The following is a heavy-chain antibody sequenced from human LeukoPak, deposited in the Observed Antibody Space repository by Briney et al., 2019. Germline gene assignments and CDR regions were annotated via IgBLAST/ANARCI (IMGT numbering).Heavy chain of an antibody. V-gene: IGHV3-23*01. D-gene: IGHD2-2*01. CDR2: ISGSGGST. CDR3: AKMGDRAAYCSSTSCYDSFSPYFDY. Sequence: PGGSLRLSCAASGFTFSSYAMSWVRQAPGKGLEWVSAISGSGGSTYYADSVKGRFTISRDNSKNTLYLQMNSLRVEDTAVYYCAKMGDRAAYCSSTSCYDSFSPYFDYWGQGTLVTVSS. CDR1: GFTFSSYA. J-gene: IGHJ4*02.